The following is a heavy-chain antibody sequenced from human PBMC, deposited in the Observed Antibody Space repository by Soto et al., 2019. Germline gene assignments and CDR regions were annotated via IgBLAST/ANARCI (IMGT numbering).Heavy chain of an antibody. D-gene: IGHD3-9*01. CDR3: ATGYDILTGANWFDP. V-gene: IGHV1-69-2*01. CDR2: ADPEDGET. J-gene: IGHJ5*02. Sequence: EVQLVQSGAEVKKPGATVKISCKVSGSTFTDYYMHWVQQAPGKGLEWMGLADPEDGETIYAEKFQGRVTSTADTSTDTAYMELSSLRSEDTAVYYCATGYDILTGANWFDPWGQGTLVTVSS. CDR1: GSTFTDYY.